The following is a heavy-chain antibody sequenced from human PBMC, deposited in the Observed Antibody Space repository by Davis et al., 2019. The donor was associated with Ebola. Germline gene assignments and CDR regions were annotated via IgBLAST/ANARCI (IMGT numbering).Heavy chain of an antibody. CDR3: AREGTMVRGVNLPSGMDV. CDR2: INPSGGST. V-gene: IGHV1-46*01. J-gene: IGHJ6*04. D-gene: IGHD3-10*01. Sequence: ASVKVSCKASGYTFTSYYMHWVRQAPGQGLEWMGIINPSGGSTSYAQKFQGRVTMTRNTSISTAYMELSSLRSEDTAVYYCAREGTMVRGVNLPSGMDVWGKGTTVTVSS. CDR1: GYTFTSYY.